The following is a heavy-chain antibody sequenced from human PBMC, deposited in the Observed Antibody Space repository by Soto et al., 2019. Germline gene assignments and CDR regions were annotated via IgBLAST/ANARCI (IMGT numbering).Heavy chain of an antibody. J-gene: IGHJ6*02. V-gene: IGHV3-53*01. CDR3: ARAIGSMVYYGMDV. Sequence: GGSLRLSCAASVFTVSSNYMSWVRQAPGKGLEWVSVIYSGGSTYYADSVKGRFTISRDNSKNTLYLQMNSLRAEDTAVYYCARAIGSMVYYGMDVWGQGTTVTVSS. CDR2: IYSGGST. D-gene: IGHD2-2*02. CDR1: VFTVSSNY.